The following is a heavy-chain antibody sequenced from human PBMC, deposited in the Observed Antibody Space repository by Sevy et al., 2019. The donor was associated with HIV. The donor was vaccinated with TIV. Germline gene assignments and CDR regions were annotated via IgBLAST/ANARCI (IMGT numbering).Heavy chain of an antibody. CDR2: VWYDGSNK. Sequence: GGSLRLSCAASGFTFSSYGMHWVRQAPGKGLEWVAVVWYDGSNKDYADSVKGRFTISRDNSKNTLYLQMNSLRAEDTAVYYCARGGGGIVAGTTIIYYYYGMDVWGQGTTVTVSS. D-gene: IGHD6-25*01. V-gene: IGHV3-33*01. CDR1: GFTFSSYG. J-gene: IGHJ6*02. CDR3: ARGGGGIVAGTTIIYYYYGMDV.